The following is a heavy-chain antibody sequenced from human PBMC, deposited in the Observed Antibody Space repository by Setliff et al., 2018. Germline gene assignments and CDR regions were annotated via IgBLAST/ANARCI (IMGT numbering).Heavy chain of an antibody. CDR1: PGSISRHY. D-gene: IGHD3-3*01. CDR3: ARMSGFQYMDV. J-gene: IGHJ6*03. CDR2: RHDNGER. Sequence: LSLTSTVSPGSISRHYWSWFRQAPGKGLEWIGYRHDNGERDYNPSLGSRVTISLDTSNNQFSLSLSSVTAADTAVYYCARMSGFQYMDVWGKGTTVTVSS. V-gene: IGHV4-59*08.